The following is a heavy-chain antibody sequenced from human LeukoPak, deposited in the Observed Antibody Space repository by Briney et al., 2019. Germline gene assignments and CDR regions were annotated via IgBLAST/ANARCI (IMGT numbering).Heavy chain of an antibody. Sequence: ASVKVSCKASGGTFSSYAISWVRQAPGQGLEWMGGIIPIFGTANYAQKFQGRVTITADESTSTAYMELSSLRSEDTAVYYCARDPGIYSYGPRGYYFDYWGQGTLVIVSS. D-gene: IGHD5-18*01. J-gene: IGHJ4*02. CDR2: IIPIFGTA. V-gene: IGHV1-69*13. CDR3: ARDPGIYSYGPRGYYFDY. CDR1: GGTFSSYA.